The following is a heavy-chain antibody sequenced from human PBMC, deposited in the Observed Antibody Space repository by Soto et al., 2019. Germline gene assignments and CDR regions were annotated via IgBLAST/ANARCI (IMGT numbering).Heavy chain of an antibody. Sequence: SETLSLTCTVSGGSIDNFYWSWIRQPPGKGLEWIGYIYSSGSTNYNPSLKSRVTISVDTSKNQFSLKLSSVTAADTAVYFCARDYPYFTVTTSGGMAVWGQGTTVTVSS. CDR1: GGSIDNFY. J-gene: IGHJ6*02. CDR2: IYSSGST. CDR3: ARDYPYFTVTTSGGMAV. V-gene: IGHV4-59*01. D-gene: IGHD4-17*01.